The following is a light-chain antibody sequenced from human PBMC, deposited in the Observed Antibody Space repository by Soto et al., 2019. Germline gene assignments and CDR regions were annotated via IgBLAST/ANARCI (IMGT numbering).Light chain of an antibody. CDR2: DDS. CDR1: NIGSES. Sequence: SSELTQAPSVSVAPGQTARITCGGNNIGSESVHWYQQKPGQAPVLIVYDDSDRPSGIPERFSGSNSGNTATLTISRVAAGDEADYYCQVWDSISDHPVFGGGTQLTVL. V-gene: IGLV3-21*02. CDR3: QVWDSISDHPV. J-gene: IGLJ2*01.